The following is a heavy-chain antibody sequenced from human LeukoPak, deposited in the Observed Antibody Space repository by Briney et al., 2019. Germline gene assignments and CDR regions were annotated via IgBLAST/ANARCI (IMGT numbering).Heavy chain of an antibody. V-gene: IGHV4-34*01. Sequence: KPSETLSLTCAVYGGSFSGYYWSWIRQPPGKGLEWIGEINHSGSTNYNPSLKSRVTISVDTSKNQFSLKLSSVTAADTAVYYCARYSPDIVVVPAARWYDYWGQGTLVTVSS. CDR2: INHSGST. CDR3: ARYSPDIVVVPAARWYDY. J-gene: IGHJ4*02. D-gene: IGHD2-2*01. CDR1: GGSFSGYY.